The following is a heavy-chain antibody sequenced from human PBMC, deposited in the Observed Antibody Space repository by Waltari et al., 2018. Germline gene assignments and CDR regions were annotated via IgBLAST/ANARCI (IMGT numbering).Heavy chain of an antibody. Sequence: QVQLQQWGAGLLKPSETLSLTCAVYGGSFSGYYWSWIRQPPGKGLEWIGEINHSGSTNYNPSLKSRVTISVDTSKNQFSLKLSSVTAADTAVYYCARGRPRITMIVVVITRGRYFDYWGQGTLVTVSS. J-gene: IGHJ4*02. V-gene: IGHV4-34*01. CDR2: INHSGST. CDR1: GGSFSGYY. CDR3: ARGRPRITMIVVVITRGRYFDY. D-gene: IGHD3-22*01.